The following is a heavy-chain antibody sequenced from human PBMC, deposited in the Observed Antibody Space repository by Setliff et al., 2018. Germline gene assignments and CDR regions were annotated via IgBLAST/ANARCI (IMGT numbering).Heavy chain of an antibody. D-gene: IGHD6-13*01. V-gene: IGHV4-39*07. CDR2: IYYSGST. CDR3: ARQQQLVIGSTAYYYYGMDV. CDR1: GGSISSSSYY. Sequence: SETLSLTCTVSGGSISSSSYYWGWIRQPPGKGLEWIGIIYYSGSTYYNPSLKSRVTISVDTSKNQFSLKLSSVTAADTAVYYRARQQQLVIGSTAYYYYGMDVWGQGTTVTVSS. J-gene: IGHJ6*02.